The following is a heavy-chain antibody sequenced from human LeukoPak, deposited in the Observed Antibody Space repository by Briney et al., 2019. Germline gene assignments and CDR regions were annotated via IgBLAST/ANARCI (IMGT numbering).Heavy chain of an antibody. CDR2: IYYSGST. CDR1: GGSISSYY. CDR3: ARGIWHYYDSSGYYYDY. Sequence: PSETLSLTCTVSGGSISSYYWSWIRQPPGKGLEWIGYIYYSGSTNYNPSLKSRVTISVDTSKNQFSLKLSSVTAADTAVYYCARGIWHYYDSSGYYYDYWGQGTLVTVSS. J-gene: IGHJ4*02. D-gene: IGHD3-22*01. V-gene: IGHV4-59*12.